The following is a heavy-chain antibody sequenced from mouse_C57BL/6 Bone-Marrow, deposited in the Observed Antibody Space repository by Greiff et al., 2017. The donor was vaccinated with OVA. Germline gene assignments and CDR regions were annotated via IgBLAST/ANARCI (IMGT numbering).Heavy chain of an antibody. J-gene: IGHJ1*03. V-gene: IGHV8-8*01. CDR3: ARMAPGYWYFDV. CDR2: IWWDDDK. CDR1: GFSLSTFGIG. Sequence: QVTLKECGPGILQPSQTLSLTCSFSGFSLSTFGIGSRFIRQPSGTRPDLLAHIWWDDDKYYNPALKSRLTISKDTSKNQVFLKIANVDTADTATYYCARMAPGYWYFDVWGTGTTVTVSS.